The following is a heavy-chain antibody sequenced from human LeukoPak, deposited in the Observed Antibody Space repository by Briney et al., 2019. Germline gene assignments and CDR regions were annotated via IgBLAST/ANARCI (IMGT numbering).Heavy chain of an antibody. CDR3: ARYGNWYYFDY. V-gene: IGHV1-46*01. Sequence: ASVKVSCKAFGYTFTSYYMHWVRQAPGQGLEGMGIINPSGGSTSYEQKFQGRVTMTRDTSTSTVYMELSSLRSEDTAVYYCARYGNWYYFDYWGQGTLVTVFS. CDR2: INPSGGST. J-gene: IGHJ4*02. D-gene: IGHD4-11*01. CDR1: GYTFTSYY.